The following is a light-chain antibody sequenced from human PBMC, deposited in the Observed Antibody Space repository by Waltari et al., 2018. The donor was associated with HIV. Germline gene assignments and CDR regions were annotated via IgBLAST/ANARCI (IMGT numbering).Light chain of an antibody. V-gene: IGKV3-20*01. CDR3: QQYGSSPRT. J-gene: IGKJ1*01. CDR2: GAS. CDR1: QSVSSSN. Sequence: EIVLTQSPGTLSLSLGDRATLSCRASQSVSSSNLAWYQQKPGQAPRLLIYGASSRATGIPDRFSGSGSGTDFTLTISRLEPEDFAVYYCQQYGSSPRTFGQGTKVEIK.